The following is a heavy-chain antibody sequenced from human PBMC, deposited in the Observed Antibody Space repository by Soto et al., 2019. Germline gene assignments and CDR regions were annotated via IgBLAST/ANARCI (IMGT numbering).Heavy chain of an antibody. V-gene: IGHV3-21*01. J-gene: IGHJ6*02. CDR1: GFTFSSYS. CDR2: ISSSSSYI. Sequence: GGSLRLSCAASGFTFSSYSMNWVRQAPGKGLEWVSSISSSSSYIYYADSVKGRFTISRDNAKNSLYLQMNSLRAEDTAVYYCAREIVDTAMFFTSGMDVWGQGTTVTVSS. CDR3: AREIVDTAMFFTSGMDV. D-gene: IGHD5-18*01.